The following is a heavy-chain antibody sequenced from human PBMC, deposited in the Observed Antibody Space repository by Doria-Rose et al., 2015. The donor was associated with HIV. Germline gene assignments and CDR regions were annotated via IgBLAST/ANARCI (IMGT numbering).Heavy chain of an antibody. J-gene: IGHJ4*02. CDR3: ARDPFQSWAY. CDR2: IYSDGRT. Sequence: APGKGLEWVSVIYSDGRTYYADSAKGRFTVSRDNSKNTLYLQINSLRAEDTAVYYCARDPFQSWAYWGQGTLVTVSS. V-gene: IGHV3-53*01. D-gene: IGHD3-16*01.